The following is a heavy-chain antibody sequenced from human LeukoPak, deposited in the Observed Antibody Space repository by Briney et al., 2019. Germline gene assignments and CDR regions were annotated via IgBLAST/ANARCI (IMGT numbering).Heavy chain of an antibody. CDR2: INPNSGGT. CDR3: ARERRSSGWYPADY. CDR1: GYTFTGYY. D-gene: IGHD6-19*01. J-gene: IGHJ4*02. V-gene: IGHV1-2*02. Sequence: ASVKVSCKASGYTFTGYYMHWVRQAPGQGLEWMGWINPNSGGTNYAQKFQGRVTMTRDTSISTAYVELSRLRSDDTAVYYCARERRSSGWYPADYWGQGTLVTVSS.